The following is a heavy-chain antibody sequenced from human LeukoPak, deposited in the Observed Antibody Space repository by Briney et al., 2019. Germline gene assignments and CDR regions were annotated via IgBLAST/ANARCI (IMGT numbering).Heavy chain of an antibody. CDR1: GFTSSSYG. CDR3: ANGGSLEDY. J-gene: IGHJ4*02. V-gene: IGHV3-30*18. CDR2: ISYDGSNK. D-gene: IGHD3-16*01. Sequence: GGSLRLSCAASGFTSSSYGMHWVRQAPGKGLEWVAVISYDGSNKYYADSVKGRFTISRDNSKNTLYLQMNSLRAEDTAVYYCANGGSLEDYWGQGTLVTVSS.